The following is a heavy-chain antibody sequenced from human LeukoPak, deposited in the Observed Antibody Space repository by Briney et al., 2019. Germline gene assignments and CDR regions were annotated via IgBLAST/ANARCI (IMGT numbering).Heavy chain of an antibody. Sequence: GESLKISCKGSGYSFTSYWIGWVRQMPGKGLEWMGIIYPGDSDTRYSPSFQGQVTISADESISTAYLQWSSLKASDTAMYYCARLNCSGGSCYYFFDYWGQGTLVTVSS. J-gene: IGHJ4*02. CDR2: IYPGDSDT. CDR1: GYSFTSYW. D-gene: IGHD2-15*01. V-gene: IGHV5-51*01. CDR3: ARLNCSGGSCYYFFDY.